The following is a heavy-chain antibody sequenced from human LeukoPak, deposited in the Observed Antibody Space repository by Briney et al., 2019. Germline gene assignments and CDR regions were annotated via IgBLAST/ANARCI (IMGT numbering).Heavy chain of an antibody. Sequence: ASLKVSCKPSGYALTGDGISSVRQAPGQRVEWMGWISAYNGNTNYAQKLQGRVTMTTDTSTSTAYMELRSLRSDDTAVYYCARDLPRDPAYCGGDCYQTLDYWGQGTLVTVSS. J-gene: IGHJ4*02. D-gene: IGHD2-21*02. CDR1: GYALTGDG. V-gene: IGHV1-18*01. CDR3: ARDLPRDPAYCGGDCYQTLDY. CDR2: ISAYNGNT.